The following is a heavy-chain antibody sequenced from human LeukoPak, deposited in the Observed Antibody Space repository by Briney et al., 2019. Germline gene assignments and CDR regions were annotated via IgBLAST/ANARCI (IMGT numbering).Heavy chain of an antibody. D-gene: IGHD3-22*01. Sequence: GGSLRPACAASGFTFSSYCMNWVRQAPGKGLEWVSSISSSSSYIYYADSVKGRFTISRDNAKNSLYLQMNSLRAEDTAVYYCARGTYYYDSSGYYLGAFDIWGQGTMVTVSS. J-gene: IGHJ3*02. CDR2: ISSSSSYI. CDR3: ARGTYYYDSSGYYLGAFDI. V-gene: IGHV3-21*01. CDR1: GFTFSSYC.